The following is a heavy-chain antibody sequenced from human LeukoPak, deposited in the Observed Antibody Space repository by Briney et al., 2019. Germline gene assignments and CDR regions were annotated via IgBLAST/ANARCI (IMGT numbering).Heavy chain of an antibody. CDR2: IKQDGSEK. Sequence: PGGSLRLSCAASGFTFSGYWMSWVRQAPGKGLEGVANIKQDGSEKYYVDSVRGRFTISRDNAKNSLFLQMDGLRVEDTAVYYCARDLAAGGPCNYWGQGTLVTVSS. D-gene: IGHD6-13*01. CDR3: ARDLAAGGPCNY. J-gene: IGHJ4*02. CDR1: GFTFSGYW. V-gene: IGHV3-7*01.